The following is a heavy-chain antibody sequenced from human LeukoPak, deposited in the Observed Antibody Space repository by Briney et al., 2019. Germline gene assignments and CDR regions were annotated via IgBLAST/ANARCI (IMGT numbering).Heavy chain of an antibody. V-gene: IGHV3-21*01. D-gene: IGHD3-22*01. CDR1: GFTFSSYS. CDR2: ISSSSSYI. J-gene: IGHJ4*02. Sequence: GGSLRLSCAASGFTFSSYSMNWVRQAPGKGLEWVSSISSSSSYIYSADSVKGRFTISRDNAKNSLYLQMNSLRVEDTAVYYCARDPYYYDSSGYSPYFDYWGQGTLVTVSS. CDR3: ARDPYYYDSSGYSPYFDY.